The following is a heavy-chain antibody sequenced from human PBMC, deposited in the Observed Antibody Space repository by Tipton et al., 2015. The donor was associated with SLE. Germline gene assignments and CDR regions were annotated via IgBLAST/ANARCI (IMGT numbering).Heavy chain of an antibody. CDR2: INPNSGGT. CDR1: GYTFTGYY. V-gene: IGHV1-2*06. D-gene: IGHD5-18*01. Sequence: QSGAEVKKPGASVKVSYKASGYTFTGYYMHWVRQAPGQGLEWMGRINPNSGGTNYAQKFQGRVTMTRDTSISTAYMELSRLRSDDTAVYYCAIENTAMVALSYYYYGMDVWGQGTTVTVSS. J-gene: IGHJ6*02. CDR3: AIENTAMVALSYYYYGMDV.